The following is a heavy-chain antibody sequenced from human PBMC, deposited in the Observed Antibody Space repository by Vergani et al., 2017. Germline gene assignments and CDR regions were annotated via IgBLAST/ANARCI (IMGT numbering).Heavy chain of an antibody. CDR1: GGSISSGGYY. Sequence: QVQLQESGPGLVKPSQTLSLTCTVSGGSISSGGYYWSWIRQHPGKGLEWIGYIYYSGSTYYNPSLKSRVTISVDTSKNQFSLKLSSVTAADTAVYYCARESRTWIQLWLKSYYFDYWGQGTLVTVSS. CDR3: ARESRTWIQLWLKSYYFDY. J-gene: IGHJ4*02. V-gene: IGHV4-31*03. CDR2: IYYSGST. D-gene: IGHD5-18*01.